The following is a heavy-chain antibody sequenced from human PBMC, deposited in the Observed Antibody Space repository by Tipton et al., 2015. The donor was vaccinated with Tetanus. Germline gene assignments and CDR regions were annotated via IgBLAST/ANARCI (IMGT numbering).Heavy chain of an antibody. CDR1: GHNFTIYY. CDR2: IYPADSNT. Sequence: QSGAEVKKPGESLQISCKGSGHNFTIYYIAWVRQMPGKGLEWMGIIYPADSNTIYSPSFQGQVTISADRSTSTAYLQWNSLQASDTATYYCARRRTTTALANFFDSWGQGTQVTVSS. J-gene: IGHJ4*02. D-gene: IGHD1-1*01. CDR3: ARRRTTTALANFFDS. V-gene: IGHV5-51*01.